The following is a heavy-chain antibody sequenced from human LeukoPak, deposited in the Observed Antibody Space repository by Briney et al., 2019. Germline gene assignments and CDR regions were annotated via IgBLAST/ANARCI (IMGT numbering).Heavy chain of an antibody. CDR1: GFTFSSYS. J-gene: IGHJ5*02. Sequence: KSGGSLRLSCAASGFTFSSYSMNWVRQAPGKGLEWVSSISSSSSYIYYADSVKGRFTISRDNGKNSLYLQMNSLRAADTAVYYCARNAVATILKSPFDPWGQGTLVTVSS. V-gene: IGHV3-21*01. D-gene: IGHD5-12*01. CDR2: ISSSSSYI. CDR3: ARNAVATILKSPFDP.